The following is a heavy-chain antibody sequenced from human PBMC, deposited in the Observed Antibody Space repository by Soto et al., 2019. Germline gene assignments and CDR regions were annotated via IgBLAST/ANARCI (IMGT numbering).Heavy chain of an antibody. CDR2: INSDGSST. V-gene: IGHV3-74*01. Sequence: GGSLRLSCAASGFTFSSYWMHWVRQAPGKGLVWVSRINSDGSSTCYADSVKGRFTISRDNAKNTLYLQMNSLRAEDTAVYYCAREGPGDYYYYMDVWGKGTTVTVSS. CDR3: AREGPGDYYYYMDV. J-gene: IGHJ6*03. CDR1: GFTFSSYW.